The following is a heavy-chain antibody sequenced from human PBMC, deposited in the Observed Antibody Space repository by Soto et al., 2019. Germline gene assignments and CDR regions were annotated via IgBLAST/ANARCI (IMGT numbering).Heavy chain of an antibody. CDR2: IIPIFGTA. CDR1: GGTFSSYA. D-gene: IGHD5-12*01. Sequence: SVKVSCKASGGTFSSYAISWVRQAPGQGLEWMGGIIPIFGTANYAQKFQGRVTITADESTSTAYMELSSLRSEDTAVYYCARDWDGYNSFDYWGQGTLVTVSS. CDR3: ARDWDGYNSFDY. J-gene: IGHJ4*02. V-gene: IGHV1-69*13.